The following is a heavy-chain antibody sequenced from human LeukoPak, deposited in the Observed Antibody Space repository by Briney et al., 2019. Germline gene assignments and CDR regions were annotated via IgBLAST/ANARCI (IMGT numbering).Heavy chain of an antibody. Sequence: ASVEVSCKASGGTFSSYTISWVRQAPGQGLEWMGRIIPILGIANYAQKFQGRVTITADKSTSTAYMELSSLRPEDTAVYYCARVHSGSPAGYYYYYMDVWGKGTTVTVSS. V-gene: IGHV1-69*02. CDR2: IIPILGIA. CDR1: GGTFSSYT. J-gene: IGHJ6*03. D-gene: IGHD1-26*01. CDR3: ARVHSGSPAGYYYYYMDV.